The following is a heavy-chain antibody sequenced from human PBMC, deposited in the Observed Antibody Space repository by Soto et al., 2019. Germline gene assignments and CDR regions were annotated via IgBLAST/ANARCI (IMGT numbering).Heavy chain of an antibody. V-gene: IGHV3-9*01. CDR3: AKEQGNVYRRYGMDV. D-gene: IGHD2-2*02. Sequence: GGSLRLSCGASGFTFEDHAMHWVRQAPGKGLEWVSGISWNSGSIGYADSVKGRFTISRDNAKNSLYLQMNSLRAEDTALYYCAKEQGNVYRRYGMDVWGQGTTVTVSS. J-gene: IGHJ6*02. CDR1: GFTFEDHA. CDR2: ISWNSGSI.